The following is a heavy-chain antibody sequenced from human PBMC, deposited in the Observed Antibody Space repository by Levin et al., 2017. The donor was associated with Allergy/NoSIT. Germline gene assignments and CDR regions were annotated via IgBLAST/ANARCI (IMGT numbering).Heavy chain of an antibody. CDR1: GGSFSGYY. CDR2: INHSGST. V-gene: IGHV4-34*01. D-gene: IGHD3-10*01. J-gene: IGHJ4*02. Sequence: SQTLSLTCAVYGGSFSGYYWSWIRQPPGKGLEWIGEINHSGSTNYNPSLKSRVTISVDTSKNQFSLKLSSVTAADTAVYYCARSSGSYYMNYWGQGTLVTVSS. CDR3: ARSSGSYYMNY.